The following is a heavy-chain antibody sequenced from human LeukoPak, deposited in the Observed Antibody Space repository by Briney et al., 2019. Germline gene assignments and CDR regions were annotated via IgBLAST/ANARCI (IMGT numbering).Heavy chain of an antibody. V-gene: IGHV4-34*01. CDR3: ASQVSLRYFDWLPDY. D-gene: IGHD3-9*01. J-gene: IGHJ4*02. CDR1: GGSFSGYY. Sequence: SETLSLTCAVYGGSFSGYYWSWLRQPPGEGLEWIGEINHSGSTNYNPSLKSRVTISVDTSKNQFSLKLSSVTAADTAVYYCASQVSLRYFDWLPDYWGQGTLVTVSS. CDR2: INHSGST.